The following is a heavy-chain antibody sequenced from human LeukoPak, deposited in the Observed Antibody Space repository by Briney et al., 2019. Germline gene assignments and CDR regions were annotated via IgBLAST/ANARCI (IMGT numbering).Heavy chain of an antibody. CDR1: GGSISSSSYY. J-gene: IGHJ4*02. D-gene: IGHD5-18*01. Sequence: SETLSLTCTVSGGSISSSSYYWDWIRQPPGKGLEWIGSIYYSGSTYYNPSLKSRVTISVDTSKNQFSLKLRSVTAADTAVYYCARLYSYGSNFDYWGQGTLVTVSS. V-gene: IGHV4-39*01. CDR2: IYYSGST. CDR3: ARLYSYGSNFDY.